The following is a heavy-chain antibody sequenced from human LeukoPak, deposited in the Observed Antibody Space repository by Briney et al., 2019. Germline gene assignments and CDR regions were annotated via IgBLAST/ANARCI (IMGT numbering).Heavy chain of an antibody. CDR3: AREESYSGSSYFDY. CDR1: GFTFSSYA. V-gene: IGHV3-30-3*01. CDR2: ISYDEINK. J-gene: IGHJ4*02. D-gene: IGHD1-26*01. Sequence: GGSLRLSCVASGFTFSSYAMHWVRQAPGKGLEWVAVISYDEINKYYADSVKGRFTISRDNSKNTLYLQMNSLRPEDTAVYYCAREESYSGSSYFDYWGQGTLVTVSS.